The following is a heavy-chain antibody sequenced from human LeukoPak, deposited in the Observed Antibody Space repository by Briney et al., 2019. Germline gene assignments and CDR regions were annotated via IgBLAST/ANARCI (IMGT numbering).Heavy chain of an antibody. CDR3: ARDGQRNPRVLWFDP. Sequence: ASVKVSCKASGYTFTSYGISWVRQAPGQGLEWMGWISAYNGNTNYAQKLQGRVTMTTDTSTSTAYMELRSLRSDDTAVYYCARDGQRNPRVLWFDPWGQGTLVTVSS. V-gene: IGHV1-18*01. CDR1: GYTFTSYG. J-gene: IGHJ5*02. D-gene: IGHD6-25*01. CDR2: ISAYNGNT.